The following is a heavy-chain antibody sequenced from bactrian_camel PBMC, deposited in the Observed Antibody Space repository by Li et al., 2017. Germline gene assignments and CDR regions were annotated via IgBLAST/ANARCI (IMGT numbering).Heavy chain of an antibody. CDR1: GDTISRYC. CDR2: IENDGST. J-gene: IGHJ4*01. D-gene: IGHD6*01. CDR3: ATGFDGSFGRDTWYRRSWYNG. V-gene: IGHV3S9*01. Sequence: HVQLVESGGGSVQAGGSLRLSCVASGDTISRYCMGWFRQIPDKAREGVAGIENDGSTSYADFVKGRFTISKDKAENILYLQMNSLKPEDTAMYFCATGFDGSFGRDTWYRRSWYNGWGQGTQVTVS.